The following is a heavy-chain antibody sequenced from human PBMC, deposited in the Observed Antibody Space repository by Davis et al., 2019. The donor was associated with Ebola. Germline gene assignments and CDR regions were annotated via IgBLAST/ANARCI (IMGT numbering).Heavy chain of an antibody. CDR2: ISYDGSNK. CDR3: ARSYSRAVYYMDV. V-gene: IGHV3-30-3*01. CDR1: GFTFSSYA. D-gene: IGHD3-22*01. Sequence: PGGSLRLSCAASGFTFSSYAMHWVRQAPGKGLEWVAVISYDGSNKYYADSVKGRFTISRDNSKNTLYLQMNSLRAEDTAVYYCARSYSRAVYYMDVWGKGTTVTVSS. J-gene: IGHJ6*03.